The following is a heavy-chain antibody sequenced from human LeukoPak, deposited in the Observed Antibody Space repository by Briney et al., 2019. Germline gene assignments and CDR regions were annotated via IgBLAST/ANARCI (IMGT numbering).Heavy chain of an antibody. CDR1: GFTFSSYG. CDR2: ISGSGGST. CDR3: AKGLHYYGSGSYPDY. D-gene: IGHD3-10*01. J-gene: IGHJ4*02. Sequence: PGGSLRLSCAASGFTFSSYGMSWVRQAPGKGLEWVSAISGSGGSTYYADSVKGRFTISRDNSKNTLYLQMNSLRAEDTAVYYCAKGLHYYGSGSYPDYWGQGTLVTVSS. V-gene: IGHV3-23*01.